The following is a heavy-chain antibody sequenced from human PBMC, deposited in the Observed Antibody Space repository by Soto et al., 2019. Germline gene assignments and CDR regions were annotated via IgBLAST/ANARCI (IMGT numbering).Heavy chain of an antibody. CDR3: VRGLPSAAPFVDL. J-gene: IGHJ5*02. CDR1: GYAFNTYG. Sequence: QVQLIQSGAEVKRPGASLKVSCRASGYAFNTYGVSWVRQAPGQGLEWVGWISTSNGHTNFAQNFQGRVTLTTDTSTSTAYMELRSLTSDDTAVYYCVRGLPSAAPFVDLWGQGTLVTVSS. D-gene: IGHD3-16*02. V-gene: IGHV1-18*01. CDR2: ISTSNGHT.